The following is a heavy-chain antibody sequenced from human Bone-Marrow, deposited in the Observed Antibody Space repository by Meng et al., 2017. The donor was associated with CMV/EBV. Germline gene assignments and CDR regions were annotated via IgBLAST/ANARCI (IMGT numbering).Heavy chain of an antibody. J-gene: IGHJ5*02. CDR2: IWYDGSNT. CDR1: GFTFSSYW. CDR3: AKDHCGGDCYNSGWFDP. D-gene: IGHD2-21*01. V-gene: IGHV3-33*06. Sequence: GESLKISCAASGFTFSSYWMSWVRQTPGKGLEWLTVIWYDGSNTYYADSVKGRFIISRDNSRNTLYLQMNSLRVEDTAVYYCAKDHCGGDCYNSGWFDPWGQGTLVTVSS.